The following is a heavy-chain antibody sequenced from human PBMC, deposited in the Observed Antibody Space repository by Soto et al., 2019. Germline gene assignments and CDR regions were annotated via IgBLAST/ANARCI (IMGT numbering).Heavy chain of an antibody. V-gene: IGHV1-2*02. CDR3: ARSPQGDSETNWFDP. Sequence: SSVKVSCKASGYTFTDYYIHWVRQAPGQGLEWMGWINPNSGGTNYAQKFQGRVTMTRDTPISTAYMELSRLRSDDTAVYYCARSPQGDSETNWFDPWGQGTRVTVSS. CDR2: INPNSGGT. D-gene: IGHD4-4*01. J-gene: IGHJ5*02. CDR1: GYTFTDYY.